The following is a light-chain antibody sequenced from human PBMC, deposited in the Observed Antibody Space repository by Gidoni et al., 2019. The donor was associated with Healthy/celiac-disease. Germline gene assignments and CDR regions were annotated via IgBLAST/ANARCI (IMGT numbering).Light chain of an antibody. J-gene: IGKJ2*02. CDR2: AAS. Sequence: DSQMTQSPSSLSASVGDRVTITCRASQSISSYLNWYQQKPGKAPKLLIYAASSLQSGVQSRFSGSGSATDFTLTIISLQPEDFATYFCQQSYSTPCTFGQGTKLEIK. CDR1: QSISSY. CDR3: QQSYSTPCT. V-gene: IGKV1-39*01.